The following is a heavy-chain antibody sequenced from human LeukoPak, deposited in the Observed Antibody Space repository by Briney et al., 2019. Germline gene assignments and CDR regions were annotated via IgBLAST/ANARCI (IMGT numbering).Heavy chain of an antibody. V-gene: IGHV3-23*01. CDR1: GFTFSNYA. CDR2: ITGSGTNR. CDR3: VIWGDYDVLTGYYVPDY. J-gene: IGHJ4*02. D-gene: IGHD3-9*01. Sequence: AGGSLRLSCVASGFTFSNYAMSWVRQPPGKGLEWVSAITGSGTNRYYADSLKGRFTTFRDNSKNTVFLQMNSLRHEDTAIYYCVIWGDYDVLTGYYVPDYWGQGTLVTVA.